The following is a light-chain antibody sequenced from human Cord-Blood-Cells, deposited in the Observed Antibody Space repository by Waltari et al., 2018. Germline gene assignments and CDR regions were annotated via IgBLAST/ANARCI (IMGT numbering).Light chain of an antibody. CDR3: QQANSFPWT. CDR2: AAS. J-gene: IGKJ1*01. CDR1: QVISSW. Sequence: DIQMTQSPSSVYASVGDRVTITCRASQVISSWLAWYQQQPVKAPKLLIYAASSLQSGVPSRFSGSGSGTDFTLTISSLQPEEFATYYGQQANSFPWTFGQGTKVEIK. V-gene: IGKV1D-12*01.